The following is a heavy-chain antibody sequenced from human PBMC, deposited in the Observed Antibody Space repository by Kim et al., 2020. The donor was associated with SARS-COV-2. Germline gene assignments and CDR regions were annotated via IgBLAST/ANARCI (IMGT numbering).Heavy chain of an antibody. D-gene: IGHD3-10*01. CDR2: INWNGGST. CDR3: ARDWNYYGSGIVWEPFDY. V-gene: IGHV3-20*01. CDR1: GFTFDDYG. J-gene: IGHJ4*02. Sequence: GGSLRLSCAASGFTFDDYGMSWVRQAPGKGLEWVSGINWNGGSTGYADSVKGRFTISRDNAKNSLYLQMNSLRAEDTALYHCARDWNYYGSGIVWEPFDYWGQGTLVTVSS.